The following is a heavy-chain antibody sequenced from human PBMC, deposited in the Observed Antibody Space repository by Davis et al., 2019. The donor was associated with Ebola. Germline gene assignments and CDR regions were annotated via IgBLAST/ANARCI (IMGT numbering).Heavy chain of an antibody. CDR2: FDPEDGET. V-gene: IGHV1-24*01. CDR3: ATDVKWIQLWPTFDY. Sequence: ASVKVSCKVSGYTLTELSMHWVRQAPGKGLEWMGGFDPEDGETIYAQKFQGRVTMTEDTSTDTAYMELSSLRSEDTAVYYCATDVKWIQLWPTFDYWGQGTLVTVSS. CDR1: GYTLTELS. J-gene: IGHJ4*02. D-gene: IGHD5-18*01.